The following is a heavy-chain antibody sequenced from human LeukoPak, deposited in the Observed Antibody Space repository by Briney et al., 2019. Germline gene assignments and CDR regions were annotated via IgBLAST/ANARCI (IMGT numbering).Heavy chain of an antibody. Sequence: GSLRLSCAASGFTFSSYAMSWVRQAPGKGLEWVSAISGRGGSTYYADSVKGRFTISRDNSKNTLYLQMNSLRAEDTAVYYCAKGPYCSSTSCYWHDAFDIWGQGTMVTVSS. D-gene: IGHD2-2*01. CDR3: AKGPYCSSTSCYWHDAFDI. J-gene: IGHJ3*02. V-gene: IGHV3-23*01. CDR2: ISGRGGST. CDR1: GFTFSSYA.